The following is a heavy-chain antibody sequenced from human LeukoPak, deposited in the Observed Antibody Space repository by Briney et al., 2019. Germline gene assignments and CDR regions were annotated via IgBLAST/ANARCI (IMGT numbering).Heavy chain of an antibody. Sequence: ASVKVSCKASGYTFTNYYMHWMRQAPGQGPEWMGIINPNGGGTSYAQKFQGRVTMTRDMSTSTVYMELSSLRSEDTAVYYCARDCYGSGSYSPPDGGLNWGQGTLVTVSS. D-gene: IGHD3-10*01. CDR3: ARDCYGSGSYSPPDGGLN. J-gene: IGHJ4*02. CDR1: GYTFTNYY. V-gene: IGHV1-46*01. CDR2: INPNGGGT.